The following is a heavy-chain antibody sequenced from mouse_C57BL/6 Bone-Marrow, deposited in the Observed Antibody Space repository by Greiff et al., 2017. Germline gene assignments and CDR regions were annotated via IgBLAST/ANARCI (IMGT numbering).Heavy chain of an antibody. V-gene: IGHV1-72*01. J-gene: IGHJ3*01. CDR1: GYTFTSYW. D-gene: IGHD1-1*01. CDR3: ARWGLRYWFAY. Sequence: QVQLQQPGAELVKPGASVKLSCKASGYTFTSYWMHWVKQRPGRGLEWIGRIDPKSGGTKYNEKFKSKATLTVDKPSSTAYMQLSSLTSEDSAVYYCARWGLRYWFAYWGQGTLVTVSA. CDR2: IDPKSGGT.